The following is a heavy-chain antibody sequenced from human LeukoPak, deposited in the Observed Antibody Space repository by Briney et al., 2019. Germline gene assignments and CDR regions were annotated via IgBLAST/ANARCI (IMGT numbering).Heavy chain of an antibody. CDR3: AKVRRGSSGGPYYYYMDV. J-gene: IGHJ6*03. Sequence: PGGSLRLSCGASGFMFSGYWMTWVRQAPGKGLEWVANIKEDGGEKNYVDSVKGRFTISRDNAQNSLYLQMTSLKVEDTAVYFCAKVRRGSSGGPYYYYMDVWGKGTTVTVSS. CDR2: IKEDGGEK. V-gene: IGHV3-7*01. CDR1: GFMFSGYW. D-gene: IGHD1-26*01.